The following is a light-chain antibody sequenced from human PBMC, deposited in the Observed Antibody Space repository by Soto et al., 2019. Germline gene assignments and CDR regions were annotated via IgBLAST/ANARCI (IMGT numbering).Light chain of an antibody. CDR3: QQSYSTLT. V-gene: IGKV1-39*01. CDR1: QSISSY. J-gene: IGKJ1*01. CDR2: AAS. Sequence: DIQMTQSPSSLSASVGDRVTITCRASQSISSYLNWYQQKPGKAPKLLIYAASSLQSGVPSRFSGSGSGTDFTLTISSLQPEDFATYYCQQSYSTLTFGQRTKVDIK.